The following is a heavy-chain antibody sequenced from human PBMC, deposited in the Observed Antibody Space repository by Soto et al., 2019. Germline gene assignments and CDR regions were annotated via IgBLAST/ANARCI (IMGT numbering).Heavy chain of an antibody. V-gene: IGHV1-69*13. D-gene: IGHD2-15*01. CDR3: ARDTPILGYCSGGSCPGWFDP. Sequence: SVKVSCKASGGTFSSYAISWVRQAPGQGLEWMGGIIPIFGTANYAQKFQGRVTITADESTSTAYMELSSLRSEDTAVCYCARDTPILGYCSGGSCPGWFDPWGQGTLVTVSS. CDR2: IIPIFGTA. J-gene: IGHJ5*02. CDR1: GGTFSSYA.